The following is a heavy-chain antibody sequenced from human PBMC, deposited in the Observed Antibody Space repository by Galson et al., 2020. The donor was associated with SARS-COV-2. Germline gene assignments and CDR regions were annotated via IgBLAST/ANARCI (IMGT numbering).Heavy chain of an antibody. CDR1: GFTFSSYG. J-gene: IGHJ4*02. Sequence: GESLKISCAASGFTFSSYGMHWVRQAPGKGLEWVAVIWYDGSNKYYADSVKGRFTISRDNSKNTLYLQMNSLRAEDTAVYYCARDSLGSSWCDYYFDYWGQGSLVTVSS. D-gene: IGHD6-13*01. V-gene: IGHV3-33*01. CDR3: ARDSLGSSWCDYYFDY. CDR2: IWYDGSNK.